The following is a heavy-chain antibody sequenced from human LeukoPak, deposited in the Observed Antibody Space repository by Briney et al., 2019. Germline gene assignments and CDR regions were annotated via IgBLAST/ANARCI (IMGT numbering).Heavy chain of an antibody. D-gene: IGHD3-10*01. Sequence: TGGSLRLSCAASGFTVSSNYMSWVRQAPGKGLEWVANIKQDGSEKYYVDSVKGRFTISRDNAKNSLYLQMNSLRAEDTAVYYCARERGSRSLDVWGQGTTVTVSS. J-gene: IGHJ6*02. CDR3: ARERGSRSLDV. V-gene: IGHV3-7*01. CDR1: GFTVSSNY. CDR2: IKQDGSEK.